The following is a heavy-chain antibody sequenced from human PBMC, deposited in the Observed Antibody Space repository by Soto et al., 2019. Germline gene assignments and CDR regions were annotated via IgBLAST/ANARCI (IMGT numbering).Heavy chain of an antibody. D-gene: IGHD3-10*01. V-gene: IGHV4-34*01. CDR3: GSDLRLRKTYYYGSGSYQQNWFDP. J-gene: IGHJ5*02. CDR1: GGSFSGYY. Sequence: PSETLSLTCAVYGGSFSGYYWSWIRQPPGKGLEWIGEINHSGSTNYNPSLKSRVTISVDTSKNQFSLKLSSVTAADTAVYYCGSDLRLRKTYYYGSGSYQQNWFDPWGQGTLVTVSS. CDR2: INHSGST.